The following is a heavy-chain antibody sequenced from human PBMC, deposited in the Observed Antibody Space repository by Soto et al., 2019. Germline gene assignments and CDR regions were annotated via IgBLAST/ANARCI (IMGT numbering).Heavy chain of an antibody. Sequence: PSETRSLTCTVSGGSISSGDYYWSWIRQPPGKGLEWIGYIYYSGSTYYNPSLKSRVTISVDTSKNQFSLKLSSVTAADTAVYYCARARASGYDYPEWFDPWGQGTLVTVSS. CDR1: GGSISSGDYY. CDR3: ARARASGYDYPEWFDP. J-gene: IGHJ5*02. CDR2: IYYSGST. D-gene: IGHD5-12*01. V-gene: IGHV4-30-4*01.